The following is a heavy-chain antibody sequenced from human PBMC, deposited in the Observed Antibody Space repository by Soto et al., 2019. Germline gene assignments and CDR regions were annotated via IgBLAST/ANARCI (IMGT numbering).Heavy chain of an antibody. CDR2: IYYSGST. V-gene: IGHV4-61*08. CDR3: ARTHSLYYDFWSGVGDAFDI. CDR1: GGSISSGDYY. D-gene: IGHD3-3*01. Sequence: PSETLSLTCTVSGGSISSGDYYWSWIRQPPGKGLEWIGYIYYSGSTNYNPSLKSRVTISVDTSKNQFSLKLSSVTAADTAVYYCARTHSLYYDFWSGVGDAFDIWGQGTMVTVSS. J-gene: IGHJ3*02.